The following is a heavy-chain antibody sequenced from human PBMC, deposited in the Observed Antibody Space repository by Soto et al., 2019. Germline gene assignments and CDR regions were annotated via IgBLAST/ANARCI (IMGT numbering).Heavy chain of an antibody. V-gene: IGHV3-23*01. Sequence: GESLKISCAASGFTFSSYALSWVRQAPGKGPEWVSAISGSGGTTLYADSVKGRFTISRDNSKNTLYLQMNSLRAEDTAVYYCAKDLSIAAAGRFDYWGQGTLVTVSS. D-gene: IGHD6-13*01. J-gene: IGHJ4*02. CDR3: AKDLSIAAAGRFDY. CDR1: GFTFSSYA. CDR2: ISGSGGTT.